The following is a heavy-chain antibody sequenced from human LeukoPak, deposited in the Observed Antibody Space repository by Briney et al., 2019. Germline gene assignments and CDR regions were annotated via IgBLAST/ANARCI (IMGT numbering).Heavy chain of an antibody. V-gene: IGHV1-24*01. J-gene: IGHJ4*02. CDR1: GYTLTELS. CDR3: ATDLVGLGYTAIAFDY. CDR2: FDPEDGET. Sequence: ASVKVSCKVSGYTLTELSMHWVRQAPGKGLEWMGGFDPEDGETIYAQKFQGRVTMTEDTSTDTAYMELSSLRSEDTAVYYCATDLVGLGYTAIAFDYWGKGTLVTVSS. D-gene: IGHD5-18*01.